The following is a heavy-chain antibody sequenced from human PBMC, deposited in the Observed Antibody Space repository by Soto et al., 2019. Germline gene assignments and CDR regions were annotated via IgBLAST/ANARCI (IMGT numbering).Heavy chain of an antibody. J-gene: IGHJ6*02. CDR1: GFTFSSYG. Sequence: PGGSLRLSCAASGFTFSSYGMHWVRQAPGKGLEWVAVIWYDGSNKYYADSVKGRFTISRDNSKNTLYLQMNSLRAEDTAVYYCARDQEGELLGQYYYYGMDVWGQGTTVTVSS. V-gene: IGHV3-33*01. CDR3: ARDQEGELLGQYYYYGMDV. CDR2: IWYDGSNK. D-gene: IGHD1-26*01.